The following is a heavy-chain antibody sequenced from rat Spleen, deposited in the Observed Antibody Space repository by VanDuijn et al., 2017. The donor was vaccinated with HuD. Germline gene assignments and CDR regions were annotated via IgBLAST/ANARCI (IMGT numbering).Heavy chain of an antibody. D-gene: IGHD1-4*01. V-gene: IGHV2-41*01. CDR3: VRDPGTLRTIWGYFDY. J-gene: IGHJ2*01. CDR2: IWNTGGT. Sequence: GKGLEWMGVIWNTGGTRYNSALKSRLSISKDTSKSQVFLKMNSLQTEDTATYYCVRDPGTLRTIWGYFDYWGQGVMVTVSS.